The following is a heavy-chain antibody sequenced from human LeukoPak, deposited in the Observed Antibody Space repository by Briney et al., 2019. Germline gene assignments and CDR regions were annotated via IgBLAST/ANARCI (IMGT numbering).Heavy chain of an antibody. Sequence: PGGSLRLSCAASGFTFSTYWMSWVRQAPGKGLEWVANIKQDGSEKYYVDSVKGRFTISRDNAKDSLYLQMNSLRVEDTAVYYCARVFTALDYWGQGTLVTVSS. D-gene: IGHD5-18*01. V-gene: IGHV3-7*01. CDR2: IKQDGSEK. CDR3: ARVFTALDY. CDR1: GFTFSTYW. J-gene: IGHJ4*02.